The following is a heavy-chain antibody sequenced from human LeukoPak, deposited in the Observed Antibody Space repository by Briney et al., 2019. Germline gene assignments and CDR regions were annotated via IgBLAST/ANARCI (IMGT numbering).Heavy chain of an antibody. CDR2: ISGTGGNT. Sequence: GGSLRLSCEASGFTFSSYAMSWVRQAPGKGLEWVSVISGTGGNTYYADSVKGRFTISRDNSKNTLYLQMNSLRVEDTAIYYCAKRTGIAAAGPLDYWGQGALVTVSS. CDR3: AKRTGIAAAGPLDY. V-gene: IGHV3-23*01. CDR1: GFTFSSYA. J-gene: IGHJ4*02. D-gene: IGHD6-13*01.